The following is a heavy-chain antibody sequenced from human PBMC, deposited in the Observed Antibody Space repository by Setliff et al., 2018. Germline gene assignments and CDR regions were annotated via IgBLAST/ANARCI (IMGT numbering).Heavy chain of an antibody. J-gene: IGHJ4*02. CDR2: ISGSGGST. V-gene: IGHV3-23*01. Sequence: GEFLKISCAASGFTFTSYAMRWVRQAPGKGLEWVSSISGSGGSTYYADSVKGRFTISRDNSNNALYLQMNSLRAEDTAIYYCAKGGYSGSHYFDYWGQGTLVTVSS. CDR3: AKGGYSGSHYFDY. D-gene: IGHD1-26*01. CDR1: GFTFTSYA.